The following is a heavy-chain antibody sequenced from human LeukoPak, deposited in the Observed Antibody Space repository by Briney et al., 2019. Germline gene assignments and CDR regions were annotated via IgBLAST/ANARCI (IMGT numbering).Heavy chain of an antibody. CDR3: ARLYDSSAYYYVGALDI. CDR2: IYYSGST. D-gene: IGHD3-22*01. Sequence: ETLSLTCTVSDGSISSNSYYWGWVRQPPGAGLEWIGNIYYSGSTYYNPSLKSRVTISVDTSKSQFSLKLSSVTAADTAMYYCARLYDSSAYYYVGALDIWGQGTMVTVSS. CDR1: DGSISSNSYY. V-gene: IGHV4-39*07. J-gene: IGHJ3*02.